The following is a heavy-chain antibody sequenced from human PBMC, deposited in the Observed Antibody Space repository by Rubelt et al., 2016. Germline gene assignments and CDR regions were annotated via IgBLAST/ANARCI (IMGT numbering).Heavy chain of an antibody. J-gene: IGHJ4*02. CDR1: GFIFSSYN. CDR3: AKDWEGMVDY. Sequence: QLVESGGGLVQPGGSLRLSCAASGFIFSSYNMHWVSQAPGTGLEWISYISSSSSPIYYAYAVKGRFTISRDNSKNTLYLQMNSLRAEDTAVYYCAKDWEGMVDYWGQGTLVTVSS. V-gene: IGHV3-48*01. CDR2: ISSSSSPI. D-gene: IGHD1-26*01.